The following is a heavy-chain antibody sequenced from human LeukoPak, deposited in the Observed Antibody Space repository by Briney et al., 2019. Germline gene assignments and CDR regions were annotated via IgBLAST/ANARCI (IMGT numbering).Heavy chain of an antibody. CDR3: AKNGEQWLVEQFFDY. Sequence: GGSLRLSCAASGFTFSNYGMHWVRQAPGKGLEWVAIISYDGTNKYYADSVKGRFTISRDNSKNTLYLQMNSLRADDTAVYYRAKNGEQWLVEQFFDYWGQGTLVTVSS. CDR1: GFTFSNYG. D-gene: IGHD6-19*01. J-gene: IGHJ4*02. CDR2: ISYDGTNK. V-gene: IGHV3-30*18.